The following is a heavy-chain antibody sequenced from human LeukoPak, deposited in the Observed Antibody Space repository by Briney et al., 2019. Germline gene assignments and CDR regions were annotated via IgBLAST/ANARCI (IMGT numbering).Heavy chain of an antibody. Sequence: PGRSLRLSCAASGFLFRNYWMSWVRQAPGKGLEWVANIKEDGTIKYYVDSVKGRFTISRDTAKNSVYLQMNSLRVEDTGIYFCARIGYKSSSFDYWGQGTLVTVSS. V-gene: IGHV3-7*01. CDR2: IKEDGTIK. J-gene: IGHJ4*02. CDR1: GFLFRNYW. D-gene: IGHD2-2*02. CDR3: ARIGYKSSSFDY.